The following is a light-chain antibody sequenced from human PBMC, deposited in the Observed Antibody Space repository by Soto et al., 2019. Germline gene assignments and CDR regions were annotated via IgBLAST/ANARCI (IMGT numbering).Light chain of an antibody. V-gene: IGKV3-15*01. J-gene: IGKJ5*01. CDR2: GAS. Sequence: EIVLTQSPATLSLSPGERATLSCRASQSVSSNVAWYQQKPGQAPRLPIYGASTRATGIPDRLNVPGLGTAVIPTISRLKLVVFGTYSCKQANSFAISLGQGTRGEIK. CDR3: KQANSFAIS. CDR1: QSVSSN.